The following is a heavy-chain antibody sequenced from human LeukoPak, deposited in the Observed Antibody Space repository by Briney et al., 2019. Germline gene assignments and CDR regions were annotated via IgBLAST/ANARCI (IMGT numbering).Heavy chain of an antibody. CDR2: IYYSGNT. V-gene: IGHV4-59*08. D-gene: IGHD3-22*01. CDR1: GGSITSYY. J-gene: IGHJ5*02. CDR3: TRLGKNYYDTSSFYVS. Sequence: PSETLSLTCTVSGGSITSYYWSWIRQPPGKGLEWIGDIYYSGNTNYNPSLKSRVTIYIDTSKNQFSLNLSSVTASDTAVYYCTRLGKNYYDTSSFYVSWGQGTLVTVPS.